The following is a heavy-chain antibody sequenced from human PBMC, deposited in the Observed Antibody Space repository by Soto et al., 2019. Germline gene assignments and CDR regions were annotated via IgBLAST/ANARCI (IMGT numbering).Heavy chain of an antibody. CDR1: GGSISSYY. V-gene: IGHV4-59*01. Sequence: SETLSLTCTVSGGSISSYYWSWIRQPPGKGLEWIGYIYYSASTNYNPSLKSRVTISVDTSKNQVSLKLSSVTVADTAVYYCARDPYFVMDVWGQGTTVTVS. CDR2: IYYSAST. J-gene: IGHJ6*02. CDR3: ARDPYFVMDV.